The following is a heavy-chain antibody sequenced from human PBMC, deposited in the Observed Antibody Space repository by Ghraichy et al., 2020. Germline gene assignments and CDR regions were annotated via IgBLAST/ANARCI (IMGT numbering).Heavy chain of an antibody. J-gene: IGHJ6*02. V-gene: IGHV3-74*01. Sequence: SCAASGFTFSSYGMHWVRQAPGKGLVWVSRINSDGSSTSYADSVKGRFTISRDNAKNTLYLQMNRLRAEDTAVYYCARDLAYYDILTGYYYYYGMDVWAQGTTFTVSS. CDR3: ARDLAYYDILTGYYYYYGMDV. CDR1: GFTFSSYG. D-gene: IGHD3-9*01. CDR2: INSDGSST.